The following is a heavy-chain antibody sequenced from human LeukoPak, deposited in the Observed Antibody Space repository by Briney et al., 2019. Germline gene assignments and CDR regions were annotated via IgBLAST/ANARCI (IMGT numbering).Heavy chain of an antibody. CDR2: ISAYNGNT. CDR3: ARGGVNIAARPGNYYYYGMDV. CDR1: GYTFTSYG. J-gene: IGHJ6*02. Sequence: GASVKVSCQASGYTFTSYGISWVRQAPGQGLEWMGWISAYNGNTNYAQKLQGRVTMTTDTSTSTAYMELRSLRSDDTAVYYCARGGVNIAARPGNYYYYGMDVWGQGTTVTVSS. V-gene: IGHV1-18*01. D-gene: IGHD6-6*01.